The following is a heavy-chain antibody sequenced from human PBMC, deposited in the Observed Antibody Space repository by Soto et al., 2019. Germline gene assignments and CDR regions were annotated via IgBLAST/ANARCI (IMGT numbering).Heavy chain of an antibody. CDR3: AAYRAPRDSSFSWFDP. CDR1: GYTLTELS. Sequence: ASVKVSCKVSGYTLTELSMHWVRQAPGKGLEWMGGFDPEDGETIYAQKFQGRVTMTEDTSTDTAYMELSSLRSEDTAVYYCAAYRAPRDSSFSWFDPWGQGTLVTVSS. V-gene: IGHV1-24*01. CDR2: FDPEDGET. J-gene: IGHJ5*02. D-gene: IGHD6-6*01.